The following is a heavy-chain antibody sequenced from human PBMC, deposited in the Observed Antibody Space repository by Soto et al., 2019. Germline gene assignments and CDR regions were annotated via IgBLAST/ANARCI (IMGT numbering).Heavy chain of an antibody. J-gene: IGHJ6*02. CDR3: ARDQGVVAVRPYGMDV. Sequence: LRLSCAGSGFTFSSYGMHWVRQAPGKGLEWVAVISYDGSNKYYADSVKGRFTISRDNSKNTLYLQMNSLRAEDTAVYCCARDQGVVAVRPYGMDVWGQGTTVTAP. V-gene: IGHV3-30*03. D-gene: IGHD2-15*01. CDR1: GFTFSSYG. CDR2: ISYDGSNK.